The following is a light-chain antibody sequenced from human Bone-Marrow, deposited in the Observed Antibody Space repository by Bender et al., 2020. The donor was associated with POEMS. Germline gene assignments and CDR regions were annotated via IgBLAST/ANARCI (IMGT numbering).Light chain of an antibody. J-gene: IGLJ3*02. CDR1: SSNIGTNY. Sequence: QSVLTQSPSASGTPGQRVTISCSGSSSNIGTNYVYWYQQLPGTAPTLLIYKNIQRPSGVPDRFFGSKSDTSASLAITGLRSEDEADYYCASWDDRLSVVLFGGGTKLTVL. CDR2: KNI. CDR3: ASWDDRLSVVL. V-gene: IGLV1-47*01.